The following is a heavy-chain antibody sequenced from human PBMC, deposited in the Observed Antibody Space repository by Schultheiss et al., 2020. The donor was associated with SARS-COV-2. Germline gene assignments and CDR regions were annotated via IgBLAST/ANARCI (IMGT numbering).Heavy chain of an antibody. Sequence: GGSLRLSCAASGFTFSNSDMNWVRQAPGKGLEWVGRIKSKTDGGTTDYAAPVKGRFTISRDDSKSIAYLQMNSLKTEDTAVYYCTRERDDYYDSSGYYYLGVFWGQGTLVTVSS. J-gene: IGHJ4*02. CDR1: GFTFSNSD. V-gene: IGHV3-15*07. CDR3: TRERDDYYDSSGYYYLGVF. CDR2: IKSKTDGGTT. D-gene: IGHD3-22*01.